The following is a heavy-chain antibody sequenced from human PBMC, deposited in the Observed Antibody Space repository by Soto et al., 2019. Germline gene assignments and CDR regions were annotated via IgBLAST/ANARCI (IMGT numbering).Heavy chain of an antibody. CDR2: ILGGGDGV. D-gene: IGHD3-3*01. CDR1: GFAFSTYT. CDR3: AKDRQPDGFWPFDH. J-gene: IGHJ4*02. V-gene: IGHV3-23*04. Sequence: EVQLVESGGGLVQPGGSLTLSCVASGFAFSTYTMSWVRQAPGQGLEWVSGILGGGDGVFYADSVKGRFTISRDQARNTLYLQMHSLRNDDTAIYYWAKDRQPDGFWPFDHWGRGTLVIVSS.